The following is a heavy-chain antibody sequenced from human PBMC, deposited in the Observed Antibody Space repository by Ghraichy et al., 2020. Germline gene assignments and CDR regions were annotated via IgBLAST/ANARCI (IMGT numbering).Heavy chain of an antibody. Sequence: GESLNISCAASGFTFSSYAMSWVRQAPGKGLEWVSAISGSGGSTYYADSVKGRFTISRDNSKNTLYLQMNSLRAEDTAVYYCAKTPHIVVVTATYDYWGQGTLVTVSS. V-gene: IGHV3-23*01. D-gene: IGHD2-21*02. CDR2: ISGSGGST. J-gene: IGHJ4*02. CDR3: AKTPHIVVVTATYDY. CDR1: GFTFSSYA.